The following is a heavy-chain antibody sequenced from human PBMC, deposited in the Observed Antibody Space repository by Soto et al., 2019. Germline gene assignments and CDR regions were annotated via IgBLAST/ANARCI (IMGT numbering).Heavy chain of an antibody. V-gene: IGHV1-18*01. D-gene: IGHD4-17*01. Sequence: QVQLVQSGAEVKKPGASVKVSCKASGYTFTSYGISWVRQAPGQGLEWMGWISASNGNTNYAQKLQGRVTMTTDTSTSTAYMELRSLRSDDTAVYYCARDVETTVTFVSADYWGQGTLVTVSS. J-gene: IGHJ4*02. CDR1: GYTFTSYG. CDR3: ARDVETTVTFVSADY. CDR2: ISASNGNT.